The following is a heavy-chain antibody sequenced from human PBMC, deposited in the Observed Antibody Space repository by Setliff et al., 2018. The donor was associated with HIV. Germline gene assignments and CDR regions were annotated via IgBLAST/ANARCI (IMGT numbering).Heavy chain of an antibody. CDR1: GFSLSGAW. CDR2: IKSGGTA. J-gene: IGHJ4*02. V-gene: IGHV3-15*01. D-gene: IGHD2-15*01. Sequence: GGSLRLSCAASGFSLSGAWMRWVRQAPGKGLEWVAQIKSGGTADYAAPVKGRFTISRDDSKNVVSLQMDSLKTEDTAVYYCTADLPDSAPYCFDYWGQGALVTVSS. CDR3: TADLPDSAPYCFDY.